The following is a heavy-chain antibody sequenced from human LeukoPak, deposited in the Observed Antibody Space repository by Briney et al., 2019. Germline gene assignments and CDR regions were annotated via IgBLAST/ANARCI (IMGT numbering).Heavy chain of an antibody. J-gene: IGHJ4*02. CDR2: INPNSGGT. D-gene: IGHD3-10*01. Sequence: ASVKVSCKASGYTFTSYAMHWVRQAPGQGLEWMGWINPNSGGTNYAQKFQGRVTMTRDTSISTAYMELSRLRSDDTAVYYCARLANVLLWFGEFPDYWGQGTLVTVSS. CDR1: GYTFTSYA. CDR3: ARLANVLLWFGEFPDY. V-gene: IGHV1-2*02.